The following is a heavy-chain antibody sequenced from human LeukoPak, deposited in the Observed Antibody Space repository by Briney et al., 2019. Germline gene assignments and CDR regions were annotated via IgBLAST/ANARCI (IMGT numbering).Heavy chain of an antibody. CDR1: GITLSVYG. J-gene: IGHJ4*02. CDR2: IKQDGSEK. CDR3: ARSGSGYFDY. Sequence: PGGSLRLSCAASGITLSVYGMSWVRQAPGKGLEWVANIKQDGSEKYYRDSVQGRFTISRDNAKNSLYLQMNSLRAEDTAVYYCARSGSGYFDYWGQGSLVTVSS. V-gene: IGHV3-7*01.